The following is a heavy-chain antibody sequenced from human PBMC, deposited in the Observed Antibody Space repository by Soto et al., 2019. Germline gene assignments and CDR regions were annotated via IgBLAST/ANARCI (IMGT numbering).Heavy chain of an antibody. Sequence: EVQLLESGGGLVQPGGSLRLSCAASGFTFSNYAMNWVRQAPGKGLEWVAAVSGSGSGTYRADSVKGRFTVSRDNSKNTLFLHMNSLRVEDTAIYYCARAGRGVPGDLWDSWGQGTLVTVSS. J-gene: IGHJ4*02. CDR1: GFTFSNYA. D-gene: IGHD2-2*01. CDR3: ARAGRGVPGDLWDS. V-gene: IGHV3-23*01. CDR2: VSGSGSGT.